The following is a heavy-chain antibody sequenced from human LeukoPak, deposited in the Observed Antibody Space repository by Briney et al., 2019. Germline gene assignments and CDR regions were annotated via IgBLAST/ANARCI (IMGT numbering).Heavy chain of an antibody. D-gene: IGHD1-26*01. V-gene: IGHV4-39*07. CDR3: ARGHSGSYSDY. Sequence: SETLFLTCTVSGGSISSSSYYWGWIRQPPGKGLEWIGSIYYSGSTYYNPSLKSRVTISVDTSKNQFSLKLSSVTAADTAVYYCARGHSGSYSDYWGQGTMVTVSS. J-gene: IGHJ4*03. CDR2: IYYSGST. CDR1: GGSISSSSYY.